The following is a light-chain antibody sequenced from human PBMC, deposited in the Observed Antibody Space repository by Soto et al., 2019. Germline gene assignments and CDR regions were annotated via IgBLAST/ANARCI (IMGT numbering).Light chain of an antibody. J-gene: IGKJ5*01. CDR2: LGS. Sequence: DIVMTQSPLSLPVTPGEPASISCRSNEILLHSNGNNYLDWYLQKPGQSPQLLIYLGSNRASGVPDRFSGSGSGTDFTLEISRVETDDVGIYYCMQSTQLPPTFGQGTRLEI. V-gene: IGKV2-28*01. CDR3: MQSTQLPPT. CDR1: EILLHSNGNNY.